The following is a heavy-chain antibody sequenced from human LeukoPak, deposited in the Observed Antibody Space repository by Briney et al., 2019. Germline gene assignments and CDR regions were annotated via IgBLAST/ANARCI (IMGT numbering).Heavy chain of an antibody. CDR2: INQSGST. V-gene: IGHV4-34*01. D-gene: IGHD4-17*01. CDR3: ARGLNRNDYGDYGY. CDR1: GGSFSGYY. Sequence: KPSETLSLTCAVYGGSFSGYYWSWIRQPPGKGLEWIGEINQSGSTNYNPSLKSRVTISVDTSKNQFSLKLSSVTAADTAVYYCARGLNRNDYGDYGYWGQGTLVTVSS. J-gene: IGHJ4*02.